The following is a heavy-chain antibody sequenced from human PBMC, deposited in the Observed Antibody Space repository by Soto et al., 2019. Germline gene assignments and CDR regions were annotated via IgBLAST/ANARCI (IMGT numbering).Heavy chain of an antibody. V-gene: IGHV4-30-2*01. Sequence: QLQLQESGSGLVKTSQTLSLTCAVSGGSVITGGYSWSWIRQRPGKGLEWISYIYHSGSSYYNASLQIRVTKAVDRSKNQVSLKLSSVTAADTAVYYCARGVVLMLYAILDGWFDPWGQGTLVTVSS. CDR2: IYHSGSS. J-gene: IGHJ5*02. D-gene: IGHD2-8*01. CDR3: ARGVVLMLYAILDGWFDP. CDR1: GGSVITGGYS.